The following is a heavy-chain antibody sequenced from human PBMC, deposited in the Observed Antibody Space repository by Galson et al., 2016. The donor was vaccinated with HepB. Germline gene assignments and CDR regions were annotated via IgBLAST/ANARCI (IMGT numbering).Heavy chain of an antibody. CDR3: AKVLCGGSGYPGAFET. CDR1: GFTFSSFG. V-gene: IGHV3-33*03. CDR2: IWYDGPTQ. D-gene: IGHD3-22*01. J-gene: IGHJ3*01. Sequence: SLRLSCAASGFTFSSFGFHWVRQAPGKGLEWVATIWYDGPTQYYADSVRGRFIISRDNTKTTLYLQMNSLTAEDTAVYYCAKVLCGGSGYPGAFETWGQGTLVTVSS.